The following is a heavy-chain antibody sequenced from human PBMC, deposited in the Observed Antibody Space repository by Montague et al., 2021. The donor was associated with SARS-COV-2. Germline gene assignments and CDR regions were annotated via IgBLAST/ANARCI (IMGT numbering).Heavy chain of an antibody. J-gene: IGHJ5*01. CDR2: IGYSASS. V-gene: IGHV4-39*01. CDR1: GAYIGSSFSY. CDR3: AGYRVGTMLDS. Sequence: SETLSLTCTVPGAYIGSSFSYWGWIRQPPGTVMEWIRSIGYSASSFYNPSLRSRVTISEDTSRNQFSLKVTSVTAADTAVYYCAGYRVGTMLDSWGPGTLVTVYS. D-gene: IGHD1-1*01.